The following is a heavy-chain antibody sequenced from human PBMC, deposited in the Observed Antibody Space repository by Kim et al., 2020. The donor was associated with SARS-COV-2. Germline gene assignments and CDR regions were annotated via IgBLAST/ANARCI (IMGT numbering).Heavy chain of an antibody. D-gene: IGHD4-17*01. CDR2: ISYDGSNK. J-gene: IGHJ6*02. CDR3: AGDPWSRLRGLTYSYYGMDA. CDR1: GFTFSSCA. V-gene: IGHV3-30-3*01. Sequence: GGSLRLSCAASGFTFSSCAMHWVRQAPGKGLQWVAVISYDGSNKNYADSVKGRATIARDNSNNTLYMQMNSLRAEDTALYDCAGDPWSRLRGLTYSYYGMDAWGQGATVTVSS.